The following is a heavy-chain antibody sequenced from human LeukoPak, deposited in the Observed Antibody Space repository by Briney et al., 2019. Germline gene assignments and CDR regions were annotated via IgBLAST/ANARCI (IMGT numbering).Heavy chain of an antibody. Sequence: GGSLRLSCAASGFTFSSYAMHWVRQAPGKGLEWVAVISYDGSNKYYADSVKGRYTISRDNSKNTLYLQMNSLRAEDTAVYYCARDPLGTRPGFDYWGQGTLVTVSS. CDR2: ISYDGSNK. J-gene: IGHJ4*02. CDR3: ARDPLGTRPGFDY. D-gene: IGHD1-1*01. CDR1: GFTFSSYA. V-gene: IGHV3-30*04.